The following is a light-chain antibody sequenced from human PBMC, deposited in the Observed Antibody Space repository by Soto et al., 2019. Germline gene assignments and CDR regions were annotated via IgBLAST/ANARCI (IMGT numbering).Light chain of an antibody. J-gene: IGKJ2*01. CDR2: GAS. CDR1: QSVSSN. Sequence: EIVMTQSPSTLSVSPGERATLSCRASQSVSSNLAWYQQKPGQAPRLLIYGASTRATGIPARFSGSGSGTEFTLTIRSLQSEDFAVYYSQQRGTFGQGTKLEIK. CDR3: QQRGT. V-gene: IGKV3-15*01.